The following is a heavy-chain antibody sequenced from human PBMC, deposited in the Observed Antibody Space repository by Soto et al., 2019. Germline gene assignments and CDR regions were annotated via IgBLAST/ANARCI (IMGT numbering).Heavy chain of an antibody. D-gene: IGHD3-22*01. Sequence: EVKLVESGGGMVKPGGSLRLSCAAANFTFNNTYMNWVRQAPGRGREWVGRIKSKIDGGTRDYAAPVKGRFTISRDDSKGTLYLQMNSLKLEDTAVYYCSTDYYDSSDYYYACDSWVQGTLVTVSS. CDR2: IKSKIDGGTR. CDR1: NFTFNNTY. CDR3: STDYYDSSDYYYACDS. V-gene: IGHV3-15*07. J-gene: IGHJ4*02.